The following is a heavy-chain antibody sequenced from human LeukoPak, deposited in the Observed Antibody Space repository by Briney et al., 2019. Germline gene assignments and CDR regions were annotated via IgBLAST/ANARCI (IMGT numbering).Heavy chain of an antibody. Sequence: GGSLRLSCAASGFTFSSYAMHWVRQAPGKGLEWVGTISYHGNNEYYADSVKGRFTISRDNSKNTLYLQMNSLRTEDTAAYYCARDRVQLWNYGMDVWGQGTTVTVSS. CDR1: GFTFSSYA. CDR3: ARDRVQLWNYGMDV. CDR2: ISYHGNNE. J-gene: IGHJ6*02. D-gene: IGHD1-1*01. V-gene: IGHV3-30-3*01.